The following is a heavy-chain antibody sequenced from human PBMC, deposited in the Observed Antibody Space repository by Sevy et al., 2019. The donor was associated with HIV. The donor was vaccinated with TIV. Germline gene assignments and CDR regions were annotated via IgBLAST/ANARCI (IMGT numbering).Heavy chain of an antibody. V-gene: IGHV3-7*01. J-gene: IGHJ4*02. D-gene: IGHD3-10*01. CDR3: VRAGAFGTYDS. Sequence: GGSLRLSCAASGFNFNKYGMRWVRQAPGKGLEYVASIKGDGSEKYYMDSVKGRFIISRDNAENSVYLQMNSLRAEDTAVYHCVRAGAFGTYDSWGQGTLVTVSS. CDR2: IKGDGSEK. CDR1: GFNFNKYG.